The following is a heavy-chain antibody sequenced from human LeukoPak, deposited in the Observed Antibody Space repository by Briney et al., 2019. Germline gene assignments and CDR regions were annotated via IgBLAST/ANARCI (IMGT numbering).Heavy chain of an antibody. D-gene: IGHD6-6*01. CDR3: ARGKGSSSPYYFDY. V-gene: IGHV3-66*01. J-gene: IGHJ4*02. Sequence: HPGGSLRLSCAASGFTVSSNYMSWVRQAPGKGLEWVSIIYSGDNTYYADSVKGRFTISRDNSKNTLYLQMNSLRAEDTAVYYCARGKGSSSPYYFDYWGQGTLVTVSS. CDR1: GFTVSSNY. CDR2: IYSGDNT.